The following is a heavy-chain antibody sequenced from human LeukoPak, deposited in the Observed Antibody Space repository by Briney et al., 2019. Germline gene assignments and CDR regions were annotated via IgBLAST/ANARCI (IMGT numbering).Heavy chain of an antibody. CDR1: GFTFSTSS. D-gene: IGHD6-13*01. V-gene: IGHV3-21*01. CDR2: ISSSSRDI. Sequence: GGSLRLSCAASGFTFSTSSMNWVRQAPGKGLEWVSWISSSSRDIYYADSVKGRFTISRDNAKNSLYLQMNSLRAEDTAVYYCARDRGRYSSRWWYYFDYWGQGTLVTVSS. CDR3: ARDRGRYSSRWWYYFDY. J-gene: IGHJ4*02.